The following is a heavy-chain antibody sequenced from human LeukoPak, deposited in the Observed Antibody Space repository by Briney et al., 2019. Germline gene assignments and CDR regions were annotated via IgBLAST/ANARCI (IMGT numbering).Heavy chain of an antibody. CDR3: ARGFGSNYDYYYYGMDV. Sequence: SETLSLTCTVSGGSISGGGYYWVWIRQHPGKGLEWIGYIYYSGSTYYNPSLKSRVTISVDTSKNQFSLKLSSVTAADTAVYHCARGFGSNYDYYYYGMDVWGQGTTVTVSS. J-gene: IGHJ6*02. D-gene: IGHD4-4*01. CDR2: IYYSGST. CDR1: GGSISGGGYY. V-gene: IGHV4-31*03.